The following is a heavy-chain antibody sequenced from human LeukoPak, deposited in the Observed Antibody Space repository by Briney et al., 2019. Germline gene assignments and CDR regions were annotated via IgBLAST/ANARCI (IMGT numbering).Heavy chain of an antibody. V-gene: IGHV3-7*02. CDR3: VAKAFDM. CDR2: IKPDGSDK. CDR1: GFTFSRFW. J-gene: IGHJ3*02. Sequence: GGSLRLSCAASGFTFSRFWMYWVRQAPGKGLEWVANIKPDGSDKYYVDSVKGRFTISRDNAKKSLYLQMNSLRVEDTAVYYCVAKAFDMWGQGTMVTVSS.